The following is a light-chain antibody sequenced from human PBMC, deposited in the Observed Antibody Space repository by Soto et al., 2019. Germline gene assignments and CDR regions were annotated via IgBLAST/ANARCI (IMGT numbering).Light chain of an antibody. V-gene: IGLV1-51*02. CDR1: SSNIGNNY. CDR3: GTWDSSLSAGV. Sequence: QSVLTQPPSVSAAPGQKVTISCSGISSNIGNNYVSWYQQLPGTAPKLLIYENNKRPSGIPDRLSGSKSGTSATLGITGVQTGDEADYYCGTWDSSLSAGVFGGGTQLTVL. CDR2: ENN. J-gene: IGLJ3*02.